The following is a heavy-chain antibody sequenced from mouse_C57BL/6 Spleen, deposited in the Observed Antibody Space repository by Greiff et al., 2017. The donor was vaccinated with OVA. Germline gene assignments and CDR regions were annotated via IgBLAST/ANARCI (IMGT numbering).Heavy chain of an antibody. CDR3: ARAVCYDYDGAWFAY. CDR1: GFTFSSYA. CDR2: ISDGGSYT. Sequence: EVKLVESGGGLVKPGGSLKLSCAASGFTFSSYAMSWVRQTPEKRLEWVATISDGGSYTYYPDNVKGRFTISRDNAKNNLYLQMSHLKSEDTAMYYCARAVCYDYDGAWFAYWGQGTLVTVSA. D-gene: IGHD2-4*01. V-gene: IGHV5-4*03. J-gene: IGHJ3*01.